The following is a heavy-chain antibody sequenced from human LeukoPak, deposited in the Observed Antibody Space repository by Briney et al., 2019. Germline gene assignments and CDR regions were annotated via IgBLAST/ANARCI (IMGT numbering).Heavy chain of an antibody. CDR2: ISGSGGST. V-gene: IGHV3-23*01. D-gene: IGHD2-2*02. CDR3: AALPAAIDY. Sequence: GGSLRLSCAASGFIFSSYAMSWVRQAPGKGLEWVSAISGSGGSTYYADSVKGRFTISRDNSKNTLYLQMNSLRAEDAAVYYCAALPAAIDYWGQGTLVTVSS. CDR1: GFIFSSYA. J-gene: IGHJ4*02.